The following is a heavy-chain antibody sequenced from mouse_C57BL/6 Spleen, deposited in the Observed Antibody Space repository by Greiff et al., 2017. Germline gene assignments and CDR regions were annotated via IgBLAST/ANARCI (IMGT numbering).Heavy chain of an antibody. CDR3: ARGPSWYFDV. V-gene: IGHV1-64*01. Sequence: VQLQQPGAELVKPGASVKLSCKASGYTVTSYWMHWVKQRPGQGLEWIGMIHPNSGSTNYYEKFKSKATLTADKSSSTAYMQLSSLTSEDSAVYYCARGPSWYFDVWGTGTTVTASS. J-gene: IGHJ1*03. CDR1: GYTVTSYW. CDR2: IHPNSGST.